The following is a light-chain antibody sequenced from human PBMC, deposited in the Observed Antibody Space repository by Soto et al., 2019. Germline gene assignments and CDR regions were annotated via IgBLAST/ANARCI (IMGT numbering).Light chain of an antibody. V-gene: IGKV1-39*01. CDR3: QQSYGTPRT. J-gene: IGKJ1*01. CDR1: QSISSY. Sequence: DIQMTQSPSSLSASVGDRVTITCRASQSISSYLNWYQQKPGKAPKLLIYAASSLESGVPSRFSGSGSGTDFTLTSSSLQPEDFVSYYCQQSYGTPRTFGQGTKVDIK. CDR2: AAS.